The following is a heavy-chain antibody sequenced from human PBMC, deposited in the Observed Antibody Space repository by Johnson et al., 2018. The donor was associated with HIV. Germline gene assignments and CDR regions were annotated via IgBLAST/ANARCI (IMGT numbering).Heavy chain of an antibody. CDR3: ASPLEAAAGPMDAFDI. V-gene: IGHV3-30*03. CDR1: GFTFSSYG. CDR2: ISYDGSNK. J-gene: IGHJ3*02. D-gene: IGHD6-13*01. Sequence: QVQLVESGGGVVQPGRSLRLSCAASGFTFSSYGMHWVRQAPGKGLAWVAVISYDGSNKYYADSVKGRFTISRDNSKNTLYLQMNSLRAEDTAVYYCASPLEAAAGPMDAFDIWGQGTMVTVSS.